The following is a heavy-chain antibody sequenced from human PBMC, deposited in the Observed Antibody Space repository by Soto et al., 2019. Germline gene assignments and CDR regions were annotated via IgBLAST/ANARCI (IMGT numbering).Heavy chain of an antibody. J-gene: IGHJ4*02. D-gene: IGHD3-3*01. CDR1: GFSLTTSGVG. Sequence: QITLNESGPTQVKPRQTLTLTCTFSGFSLTTSGVGVGWIRQSPGKAPEWLAHIYWDYDKRYSPSLKSRLTITKDTSKNQVGLTMADLDPADTATYYCAHRVLRSVFGLVTTTASYFDFWGQGTPVAASS. CDR2: IYWDYDK. CDR3: AHRVLRSVFGLVTTTASYFDF. V-gene: IGHV2-5*02.